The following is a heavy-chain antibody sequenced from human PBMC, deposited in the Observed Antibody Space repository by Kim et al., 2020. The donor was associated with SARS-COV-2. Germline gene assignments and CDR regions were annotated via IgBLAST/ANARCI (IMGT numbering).Heavy chain of an antibody. CDR3: ARAGAGTFDIDY. D-gene: IGHD1-1*01. Sequence: GGSLRLSCAGSGFNFGTYGMHWVRQAPGKGLEWVAVIWFYGRNQYYVDSVKGRFTISRDNAKNMLYLQMNSLRLEDTAVFYCARAGAGTFDIDYWGQGTLVTVYS. CDR2: IWFYGRNQ. J-gene: IGHJ4*02. V-gene: IGHV3-33*01. CDR1: GFNFGTYG.